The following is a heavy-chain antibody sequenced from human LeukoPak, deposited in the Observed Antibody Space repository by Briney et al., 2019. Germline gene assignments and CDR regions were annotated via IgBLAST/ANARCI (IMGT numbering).Heavy chain of an antibody. J-gene: IGHJ6*03. CDR2: ISSSSSTI. Sequence: PGGSLRLSCAASGSTFSTYGIHWVRQAPGKGLEWVSYISSSSSTIYYADSVKGRFTISRDNAKNSLYLQMNSLRAEDTAVYYCARWFKEYSSSSGDYNYYYYYMDVWGKGTTVTVSS. D-gene: IGHD6-6*01. CDR3: ARWFKEYSSSSGDYNYYYYYMDV. CDR1: GSTFSTYG. V-gene: IGHV3-48*01.